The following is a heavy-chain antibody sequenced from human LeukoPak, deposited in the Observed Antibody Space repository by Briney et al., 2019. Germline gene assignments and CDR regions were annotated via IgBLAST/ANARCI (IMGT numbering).Heavy chain of an antibody. CDR1: GGSINIYY. CDR3: ATSANSGWSYFGN. CDR2: IYDSVEA. Sequence: PPETLSLTCTVSGGSINIYYWSWIRQPAGKGLEWIGRIYDSVEASYNPSLKSRVTMSVDTSKNQFSLRLSSVTAADTAVYYCATSANSGWSYFGNWGQGTLVAVSS. D-gene: IGHD6-19*01. V-gene: IGHV4-4*07. J-gene: IGHJ4*02.